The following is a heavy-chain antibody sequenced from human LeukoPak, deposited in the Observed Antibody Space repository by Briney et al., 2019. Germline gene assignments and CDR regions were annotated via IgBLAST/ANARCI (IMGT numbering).Heavy chain of an antibody. V-gene: IGHV3-23*01. CDR3: AKFGGGIAARRYYFDY. CDR1: GFTFSSYA. Sequence: GGSLRLSCAASGFTFSSYAMSWVRQAPGKGLEWVSAISGSGGSTYYADSVKGRFTISRDNSKNTLYLQMNSLRAEDTAVHYCAKFGGGIAARRYYFDYWGQGTLVTVSS. J-gene: IGHJ4*02. CDR2: ISGSGGST. D-gene: IGHD6-6*01.